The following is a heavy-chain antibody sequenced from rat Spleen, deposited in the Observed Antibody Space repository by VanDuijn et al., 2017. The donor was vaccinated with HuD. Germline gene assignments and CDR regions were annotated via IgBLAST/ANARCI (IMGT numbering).Heavy chain of an antibody. CDR1: GFSLTSNG. Sequence: QVHLKESGPGLVQSSQTLSLTCTVSGFSLTSNGVSWVRQPPGEGLEWIAAISTGGNTYYNSALSSRLSISRDTSKSQVFLKMGSLQTEDTAMYFCARRLFDYWGQGVMVTVSS. CDR3: ARRLFDY. CDR2: ISTGGNT. J-gene: IGHJ2*01. V-gene: IGHV2S12*01.